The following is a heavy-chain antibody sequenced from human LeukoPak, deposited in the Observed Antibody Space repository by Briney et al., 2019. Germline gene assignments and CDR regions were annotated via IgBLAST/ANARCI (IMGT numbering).Heavy chain of an antibody. Sequence: SETLSLTCAVYGGSFSGYYWSWIRQPPGKGLEWIGEINHSGSTNYNPSLKSRVTISVDTSKNQFSLKLSSVTAADTAVYYCARGRIGYSGYPGLDYWGQGTLATVSS. CDR1: GGSFSGYY. J-gene: IGHJ4*02. CDR2: INHSGST. CDR3: ARGRIGYSGYPGLDY. V-gene: IGHV4-34*01. D-gene: IGHD5-12*01.